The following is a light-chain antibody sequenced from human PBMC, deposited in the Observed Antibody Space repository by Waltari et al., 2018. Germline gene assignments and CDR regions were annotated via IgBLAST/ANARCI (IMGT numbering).Light chain of an antibody. CDR1: GLRTFY. J-gene: IGLJ1*01. CDR3: NTRDISGDHLV. CDR2: DEN. Sequence: SSEMTQEPAVSVALGQTVRITCQGGGLRTFYANWYQQKPGQAPLLVIYDENNRPYGIPDRFSGSRSGNTASLTISGAQAEDEADYYCNTRDISGDHLVFGSGTKVTVL. V-gene: IGLV3-19*01.